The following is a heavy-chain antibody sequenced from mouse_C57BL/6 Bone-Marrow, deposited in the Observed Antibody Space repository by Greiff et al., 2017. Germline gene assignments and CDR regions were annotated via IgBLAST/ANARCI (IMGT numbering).Heavy chain of an antibody. V-gene: IGHV1-59*01. D-gene: IGHD2-4*01. J-gene: IGHJ1*03. CDR1: GYTFTSYW. CDR2: IDPSDSYT. CDR3: ARYYDIWYFDV. Sequence: QVQLQQSGPELVGPGTSVTLSCTASGYTFTSYWMHWVKQRPGQGLEWIGVIDPSDSYTNYNPKFKGKDTLNVETSSSTACMQLSSLTSEDSAVYYGARYYDIWYFDVWGTGTTVTVSS.